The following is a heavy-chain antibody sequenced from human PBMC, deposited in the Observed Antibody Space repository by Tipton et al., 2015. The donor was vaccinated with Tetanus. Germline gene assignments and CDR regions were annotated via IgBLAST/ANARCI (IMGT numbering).Heavy chain of an antibody. V-gene: IGHV4-34*01. Sequence: TLSLTCAVYGGSFSGYYWSWIRQTPGKGLEWIGDISHSGTTAYNPSLKSRVTISVDTSKNQFSLKLSSVTAADTAVYYCARHAARNSDFDYWGQGTLVTVSS. D-gene: IGHD6-25*01. CDR1: GGSFSGYY. CDR2: ISHSGTT. J-gene: IGHJ4*02. CDR3: ARHAARNSDFDY.